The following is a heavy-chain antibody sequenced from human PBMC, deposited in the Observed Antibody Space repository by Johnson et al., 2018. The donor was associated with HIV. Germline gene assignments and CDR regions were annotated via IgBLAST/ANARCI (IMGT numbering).Heavy chain of an antibody. CDR1: GFTFSSYA. CDR2: ISYDGSKK. V-gene: IGHV3-30*04. CDR3: ARLPSGYSRDAFDI. J-gene: IGHJ3*02. Sequence: QVLLVESGGGVVQPGRSLRLSCAASGFTFSSYAMHWVRQAPGKGLEWVAFISYDGSKKFYADSVKGRFTISRDNSKNTLYLQMNSLRPEDTAVYYCARLPSGYSRDAFDIWGEGTMVTVS. D-gene: IGHD5-18*01.